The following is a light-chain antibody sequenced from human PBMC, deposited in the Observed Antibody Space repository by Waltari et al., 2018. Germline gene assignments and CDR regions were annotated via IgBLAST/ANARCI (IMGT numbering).Light chain of an antibody. CDR3: SSYTSTRVFYV. CDR1: NNDVGSFNL. J-gene: IGLJ1*01. V-gene: IGLV2-14*02. Sequence: QSALTQPASVSGSPGQSITISCTGSNNDVGSFNLVSWYQQHPGNAPNLIFYDVIHRPAGVSNRFSGSKSANTASLTISGLQAEDEADYYCSSYTSTRVFYVFGTGTTVIVL. CDR2: DVI.